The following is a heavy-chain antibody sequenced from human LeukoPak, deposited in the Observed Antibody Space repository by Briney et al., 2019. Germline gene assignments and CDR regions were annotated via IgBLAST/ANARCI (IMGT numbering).Heavy chain of an antibody. CDR1: GYTFTSYD. J-gene: IGHJ3*02. CDR2: IIPIFGTA. V-gene: IGHV1-69*05. D-gene: IGHD5-18*01. CDR3: ARGEIQLWLNHGAFDI. Sequence: SSVKVSCKASGYTFTSYDINWVRQAPGQGLEWMGRIIPIFGTANYAQKFQGRVTITTDESTSTAYMELSSLRSEDTAVYYCARGEIQLWLNHGAFDIWGQGTMVTVSS.